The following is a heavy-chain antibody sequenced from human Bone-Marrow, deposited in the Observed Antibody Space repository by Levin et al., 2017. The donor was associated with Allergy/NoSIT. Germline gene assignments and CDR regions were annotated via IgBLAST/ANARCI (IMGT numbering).Heavy chain of an antibody. Sequence: PGGSLRLSCAASGFTFSNAWMSWVRQAPGKGLEWVGRIKSKTDGGTTDYAAPVKGRFTISRDDSKNTLYLQMNSLKTEDTAVYYCTTEDIVVVPAAIEAFDIWGQGTMVTVSS. CDR1: GFTFSNAW. J-gene: IGHJ3*02. CDR2: IKSKTDGGTT. CDR3: TTEDIVVVPAAIEAFDI. D-gene: IGHD2-2*02. V-gene: IGHV3-15*01.